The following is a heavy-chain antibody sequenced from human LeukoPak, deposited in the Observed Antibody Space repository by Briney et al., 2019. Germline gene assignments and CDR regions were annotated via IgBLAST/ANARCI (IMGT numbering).Heavy chain of an antibody. CDR3: AKEVTGAGGY. Sequence: QPGGSLRLSCVVSGFSFSSFGMHWVRQAPGKGLEWVAVVSHDGSNKDYADSVRGRFTISRDNSKSTLYLQMSTLRAEDTAVYYCAKEVTGAGGYWGQGTLVTVSS. CDR2: VSHDGSNK. D-gene: IGHD5-18*01. J-gene: IGHJ4*02. CDR1: GFSFSSFG. V-gene: IGHV3-30*18.